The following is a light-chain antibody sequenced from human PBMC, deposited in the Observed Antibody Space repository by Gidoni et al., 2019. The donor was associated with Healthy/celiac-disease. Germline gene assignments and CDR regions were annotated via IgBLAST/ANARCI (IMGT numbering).Light chain of an antibody. V-gene: IGKV1-8*01. Sequence: AIRMTKSPSSFSASTGDRVTITCRASQGISSYLAWYQQKPGNAPKLLIYAASTLQSGVPSRFSGSGSGTDFTLTISCLQSEDFATYYCQQYYSYPYTFGQGTKLEIK. J-gene: IGKJ2*01. CDR2: AAS. CDR3: QQYYSYPYT. CDR1: QGISSY.